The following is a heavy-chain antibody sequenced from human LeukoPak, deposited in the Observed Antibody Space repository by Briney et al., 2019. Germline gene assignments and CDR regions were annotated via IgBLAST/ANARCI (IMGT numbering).Heavy chain of an antibody. CDR3: ASMYYYAGRGYYDVH. V-gene: IGHV1-69*13. Sequence: ASVKVSCKASGGTFSSYAISWVRQAPGQGLEWMGGIIPIFGTANYAQKFQGRVTITADESTSTAYMELSSLRSEDTAVYYCASMYYYAGRGYYDVHGGQGPLSSVSS. CDR2: IIPIFGTA. CDR1: GGTFSSYA. J-gene: IGHJ4*02. D-gene: IGHD3-22*01.